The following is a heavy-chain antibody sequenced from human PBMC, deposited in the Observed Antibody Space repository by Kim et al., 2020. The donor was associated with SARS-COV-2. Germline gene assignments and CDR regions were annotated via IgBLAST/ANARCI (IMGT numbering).Heavy chain of an antibody. D-gene: IGHD5-18*01. J-gene: IGHJ4*02. V-gene: IGHV3-30*02. CDR3: AKGRGYSYGRGYYFDY. Sequence: SVKGGFASSRDNSKTTLYLQMNSLGAEDTAVYYCAKGRGYSYGRGYYFDYWGQGTLVTVSS.